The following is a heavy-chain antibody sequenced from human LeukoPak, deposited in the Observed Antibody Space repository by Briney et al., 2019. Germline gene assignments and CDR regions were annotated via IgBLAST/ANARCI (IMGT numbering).Heavy chain of an antibody. V-gene: IGHV6-1*01. CDR1: GDSVSSDSAA. Sequence: SQTLSLTCAISGDSVSSDSAAWNWVRQSPSRGLEWLGRTYYRSKWYNDYAVSMRSRITVSPDTSKNQFFLQLNSMAPDDTAIYYCVREKWLVRNKYYGLDVWGQGTTVVVSS. CDR3: VREKWLVRNKYYGLDV. D-gene: IGHD6-19*01. CDR2: TYYRSKWYN. J-gene: IGHJ6*02.